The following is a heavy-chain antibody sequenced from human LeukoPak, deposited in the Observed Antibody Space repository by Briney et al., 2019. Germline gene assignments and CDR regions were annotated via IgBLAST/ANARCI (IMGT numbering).Heavy chain of an antibody. CDR3: AILRWGIAAAAPFDY. J-gene: IGHJ4*02. V-gene: IGHV4-34*01. Sequence: PSETLSLTCAVYGGSFSGYYWSWIRQPPGKGLEWIGEINHSGSTNYNPPLKSRVTISVDTSKNQFSLKLSSVTAADTAVYYCAILRWGIAAAAPFDYWGQGTLVTVSS. D-gene: IGHD6-13*01. CDR2: INHSGST. CDR1: GGSFSGYY.